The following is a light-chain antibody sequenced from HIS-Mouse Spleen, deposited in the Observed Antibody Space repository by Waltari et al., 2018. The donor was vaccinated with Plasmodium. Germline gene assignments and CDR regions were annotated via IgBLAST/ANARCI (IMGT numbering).Light chain of an antibody. CDR3: QQYNNWSFT. V-gene: IGKV3-15*01. J-gene: IGKJ3*01. CDR2: GAS. Sequence: EIVMTQSPATLSVSPGERATLSCRASQSVSSNLAWYPQKPGKAPRLIIYGASTRATGIPARFSGSGSGTEFTLTISSLQSEDFAVYYCQQYNNWSFTFGPGTKVDIK. CDR1: QSVSSN.